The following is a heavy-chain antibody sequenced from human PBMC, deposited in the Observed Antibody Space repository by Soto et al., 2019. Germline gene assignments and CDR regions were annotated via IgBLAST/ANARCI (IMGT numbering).Heavy chain of an antibody. J-gene: IGHJ5*02. CDR2: ISIIGGST. D-gene: IGHD3-10*01. CDR3: AKSAMVRGGGGFDP. Sequence: EVQLLESGGGLVQPGGSLRLSCTASGFTFSSYAMNWVRQAPGKGLEWVSGISIIGGSTYYADSVKGRFTISRDNSKNTVYLQMNSLRAEDTAIYYCAKSAMVRGGGGFDPWGQGTLVTVSS. V-gene: IGHV3-23*01. CDR1: GFTFSSYA.